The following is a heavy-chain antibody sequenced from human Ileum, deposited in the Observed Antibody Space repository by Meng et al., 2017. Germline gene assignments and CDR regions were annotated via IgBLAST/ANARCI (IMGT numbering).Heavy chain of an antibody. CDR2: MSHDGIKT. V-gene: IGHV3-30*16. Sequence: GESLKISCGASGFTFKNHAMHWVRQAPGRGLEWVTVMSHDGIKTYYADSVKGRFTVSRDTSNNTLYLQFNSLRPEDTAVSYCARDGGYWSGTSCRETAYCHGMDVWGQGTTVTVSS. D-gene: IGHD2-2*01. CDR3: ARDGGYWSGTSCRETAYCHGMDV. CDR1: GFTFKNHA. J-gene: IGHJ6*02.